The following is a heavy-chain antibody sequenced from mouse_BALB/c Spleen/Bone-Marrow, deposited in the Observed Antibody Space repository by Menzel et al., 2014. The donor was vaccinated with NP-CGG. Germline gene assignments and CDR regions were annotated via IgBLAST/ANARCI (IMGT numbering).Heavy chain of an antibody. V-gene: IGHV14-3*02. CDR3: ASYYYGSSLFAY. CDR2: IDPAIFT. Sequence: DVKLVESGAELVKPGASVKLSCTASGFNIKDTYLHWVKQRPEQGLDWIGRIDPAIFTKYDPKFQGKATITADTSSNTAYLHLSSLTSEDTAVYYCASYYYGSSLFAYWGQGTLVTVSA. CDR1: GFNIKDTY. D-gene: IGHD1-1*01. J-gene: IGHJ3*01.